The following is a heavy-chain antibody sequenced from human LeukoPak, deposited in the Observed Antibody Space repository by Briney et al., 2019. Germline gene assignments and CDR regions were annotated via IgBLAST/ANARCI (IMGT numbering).Heavy chain of an antibody. Sequence: SETLSLTCTVSGGSISSGSYYWSWIRQPAGKGLEWIGRIYTSGSTNYNPSLKSRVTISVDTSKNQFSLKLSSVTAADTAVYYCARVSGPLPCYFDYWGQGTLVTVSS. V-gene: IGHV4-61*02. J-gene: IGHJ4*02. D-gene: IGHD3-10*01. CDR3: ARVSGPLPCYFDY. CDR1: GGSISSGSYY. CDR2: IYTSGST.